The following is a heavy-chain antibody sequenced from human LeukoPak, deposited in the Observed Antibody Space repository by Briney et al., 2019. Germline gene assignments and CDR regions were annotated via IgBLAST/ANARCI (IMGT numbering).Heavy chain of an antibody. CDR2: IYHSGST. J-gene: IGHJ6*03. V-gene: IGHV4-4*02. CDR1: GGSISSSNW. Sequence: SETLSLTCAVSGGSISSSNWWSWVRQPPGKGLEWIGEIYHSGSTNYNPSLKSRVTISVDTSKNQFSLKLSSVTAADTAVYYCAGPAATAGYYYYYMDVWGKGTTVTVSS. D-gene: IGHD2-2*01. CDR3: AGPAATAGYYYYYMDV.